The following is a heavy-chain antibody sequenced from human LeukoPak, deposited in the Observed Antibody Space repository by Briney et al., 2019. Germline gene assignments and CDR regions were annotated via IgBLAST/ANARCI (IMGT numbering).Heavy chain of an antibody. J-gene: IGHJ4*02. V-gene: IGHV4-61*01. CDR3: AREGVRAGVDY. CDR2: IYYSGST. Sequence: SETLSLTCTVSGGSVSSGSYYWSWIRQPPGKGLEWIGYIYYSGSTNYNPSLKSRATISVDTSKNQFSLKLSSVTAADTAVYYCAREGVRAGVDYWGQGTLVTVSS. CDR1: GGSVSSGSYY. D-gene: IGHD3-10*01.